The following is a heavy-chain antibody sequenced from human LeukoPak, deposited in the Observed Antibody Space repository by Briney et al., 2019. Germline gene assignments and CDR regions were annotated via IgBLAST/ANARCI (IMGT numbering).Heavy chain of an antibody. CDR2: INSKTDGGTT. V-gene: IGHV3-15*01. CDR3: TTDRYSSSSY. J-gene: IGHJ4*02. D-gene: IGHD6-6*01. Sequence: GGSLRLSCAASGFTFSNAWMSWVRQAPGKGLEWVGRINSKTDGGTTDYAAPVKGRFTISRDDSKNTLYLQMNSLKTEDTAVYYCTTDRYSSSSYWGQGTLVTASS. CDR1: GFTFSNAW.